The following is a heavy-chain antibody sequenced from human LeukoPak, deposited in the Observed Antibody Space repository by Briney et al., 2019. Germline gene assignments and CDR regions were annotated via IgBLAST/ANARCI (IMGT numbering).Heavy chain of an antibody. CDR1: GFTFSTST. D-gene: IGHD2-21*02. J-gene: IGHJ4*02. Sequence: PGGSLRLSCAASGFTFSTSTMHWVRQAPGKGLEWVSYISSDDSSIYYADSVRGRFTVSRDNAKNSLSLQVNSLRDEDTAVYYCARGLPYCGGDCYRALDYWGQGTLVPVSS. CDR3: ARGLPYCGGDCYRALDY. V-gene: IGHV3-48*02. CDR2: ISSDDSSI.